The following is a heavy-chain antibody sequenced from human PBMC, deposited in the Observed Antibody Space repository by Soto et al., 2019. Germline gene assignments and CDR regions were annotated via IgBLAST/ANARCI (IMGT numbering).Heavy chain of an antibody. CDR1: GFTFSSYG. CDR3: AKVENTAMGSSVIQH. Sequence: QVQLVESGGGVVQPGRSLRLSCAASGFTFSSYGMHWVRQAPGKGLEWVAVISYDGSNKYYADSVKGRFTISRDNSKNTLYLQMNSLRAEDTAVYYCAKVENTAMGSSVIQHWGQGTLVTVSS. CDR2: ISYDGSNK. D-gene: IGHD5-18*01. V-gene: IGHV3-30*18. J-gene: IGHJ1*01.